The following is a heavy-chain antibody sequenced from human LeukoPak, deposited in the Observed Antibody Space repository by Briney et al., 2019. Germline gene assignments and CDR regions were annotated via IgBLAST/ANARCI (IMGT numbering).Heavy chain of an antibody. D-gene: IGHD3-3*01. CDR3: ARGSYYDFWSGYFSYFDY. V-gene: IGHV4-59*12. Sequence: KPSETLSLTCTVSGGSISSYYWTWIRQPPGKGLEWIGYIYYSGNTNYNPSLKTRVTISVDTSKNQFSLKLSSVTAADTAVYYCARGSYYDFWSGYFSYFDYWGQGTLVTVSS. CDR2: IYYSGNT. CDR1: GGSISSYY. J-gene: IGHJ4*02.